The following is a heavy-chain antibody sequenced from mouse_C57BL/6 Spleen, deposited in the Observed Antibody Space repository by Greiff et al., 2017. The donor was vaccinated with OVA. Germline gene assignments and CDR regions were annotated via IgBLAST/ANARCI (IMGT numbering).Heavy chain of an antibody. D-gene: IGHD1-1*01. J-gene: IGHJ2*01. V-gene: IGHV1-20*01. CDR2: INPYNGDT. Sequence: EVQLLESGPELVKPGDSVKISCKASGYSFTGYFMNWVMQSHGKSLEWIGRINPYNGDTFYNQKFKGKATLTVDKSSSTAHMELRSLTSEDSAVYYCAKAIYYGSSLFDYWGQGTTLTVSS. CDR3: AKAIYYGSSLFDY. CDR1: GYSFTGYF.